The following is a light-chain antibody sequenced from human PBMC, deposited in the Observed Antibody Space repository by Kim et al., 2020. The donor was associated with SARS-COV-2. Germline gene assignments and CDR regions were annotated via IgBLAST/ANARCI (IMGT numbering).Light chain of an antibody. CDR1: SLGTYY. CDR3: ISWDISGIVV. Sequence: VALGQTVRITCQGDSLGTYYASWYQQKPGQAPGLVVYGKNNRPSGIPDRSSGSRSGNTASLTITGAQAEDEADYCCISWDISGIVVFGGGTQLTVL. V-gene: IGLV3-19*01. CDR2: GKN. J-gene: IGLJ2*01.